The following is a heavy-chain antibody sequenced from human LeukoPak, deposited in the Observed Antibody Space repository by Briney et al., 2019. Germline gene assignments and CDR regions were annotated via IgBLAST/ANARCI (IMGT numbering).Heavy chain of an antibody. Sequence: ASVKVSCKASGYTFTGYYMHWVRQAPGQGLEWMGLINPNSGGTNYAQKFQGRVTMTRDTSISTAYMELSRLTSDDTAIYYCARNDYFDYWGQGTLVTVSS. CDR1: GYTFTGYY. V-gene: IGHV1-2*02. CDR2: INPNSGGT. CDR3: ARNDYFDY. J-gene: IGHJ4*02.